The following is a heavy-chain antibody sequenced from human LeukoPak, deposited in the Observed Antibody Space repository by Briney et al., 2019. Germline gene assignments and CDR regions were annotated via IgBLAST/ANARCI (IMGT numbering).Heavy chain of an antibody. D-gene: IGHD6-13*01. Sequence: SETLSLTCTVSGYSISSGYYWGWIRQPPGKGLEWIGSIYHSGSTYYNPSLKSRVTISVDTSKNQFSLKLSSVTAADTAVYYCARDLYSSSWYGTARGYNWFDPWGQGTLVTVST. CDR3: ARDLYSSSWYGTARGYNWFDP. CDR1: GYSISSGYY. V-gene: IGHV4-38-2*02. J-gene: IGHJ5*02. CDR2: IYHSGST.